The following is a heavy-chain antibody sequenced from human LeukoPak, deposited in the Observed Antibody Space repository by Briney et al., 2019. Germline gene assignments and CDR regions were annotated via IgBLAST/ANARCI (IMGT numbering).Heavy chain of an antibody. CDR2: ISYDGSNK. J-gene: IGHJ4*02. CDR1: GFTFSTYG. CDR3: ASGSTSLEYFDY. D-gene: IGHD2-2*01. V-gene: IGHV3-30*03. Sequence: GGSLRLSRAASGFTFSTYGMHWVRQAPGKGLEWVAVISYDGSNKYYGDSVKGRFTISRDNSKNTLNLQMNSLRAEDTAVYYCASGSTSLEYFDYWGQGTLVTVSS.